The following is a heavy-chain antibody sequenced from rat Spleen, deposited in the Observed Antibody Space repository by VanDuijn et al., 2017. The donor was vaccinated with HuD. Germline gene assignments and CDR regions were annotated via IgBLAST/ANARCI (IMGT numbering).Heavy chain of an antibody. Sequence: QVQLKESGPGLVQPSQTLSLTCTVSGLSLTSNSVSWIRQPPGKGLEWMGLIWSNGGTDYNSAIKSRLSISRDTSKSQVFLKMNSLQTEDTAMYFCATPGGYLNWFAYWGQGTLVTVSS. V-gene: IGHV2-47*01. CDR2: IWSNGGT. CDR3: ATPGGYLNWFAY. D-gene: IGHD1-12*03. CDR1: GLSLTSNS. J-gene: IGHJ3*01.